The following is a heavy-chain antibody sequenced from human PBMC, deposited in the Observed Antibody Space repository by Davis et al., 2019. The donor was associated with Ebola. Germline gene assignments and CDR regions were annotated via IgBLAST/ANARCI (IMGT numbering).Heavy chain of an antibody. J-gene: IGHJ4*02. V-gene: IGHV4-34*01. Sequence: PSETLSLTCAVYGGSFSGYYWSWIRQPPGKGLEWIGEINHSGSTNYNPSLKSRVTISVDTSKNQFSLKLSSVTAADTAVYYCARTAIFGVVIITYYFDYWGQGTLVTVSS. CDR3: ARTAIFGVVIITYYFDY. CDR1: GGSFSGYY. CDR2: INHSGST. D-gene: IGHD3-3*01.